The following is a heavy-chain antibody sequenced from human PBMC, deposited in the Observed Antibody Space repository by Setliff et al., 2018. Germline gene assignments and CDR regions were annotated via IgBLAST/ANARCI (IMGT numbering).Heavy chain of an antibody. V-gene: IGHV4-38-2*01. J-gene: IGHJ4*02. Sequence: SETLSLTCAVSGYSISSGYYWGWIRQPPGKWLEWIGNIYHSGSTYYNPSLKSRVTISVDTSKNQFSLKLTSVTAADTAVYYCARHGLQFLEWLSAFDYWGQGTLVTVSS. CDR3: ARHGLQFLEWLSAFDY. D-gene: IGHD3-3*01. CDR2: IYHSGST. CDR1: GYSISSGYY.